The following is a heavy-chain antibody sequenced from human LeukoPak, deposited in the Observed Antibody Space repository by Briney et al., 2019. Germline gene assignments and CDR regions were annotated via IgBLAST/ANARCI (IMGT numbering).Heavy chain of an antibody. Sequence: GGSLRLSCAASGFTFSSYAMSWVRRAPGKGLEWVSAISGSGGSTYYADSVKGRFTISRDNSKNTLYLQMNSLRAEDTAVYYCAKDPWGRQWLVQGYFDYWGQGTLVTVSS. CDR2: ISGSGGST. CDR3: AKDPWGRQWLVQGYFDY. D-gene: IGHD6-19*01. J-gene: IGHJ4*03. V-gene: IGHV3-23*01. CDR1: GFTFSSYA.